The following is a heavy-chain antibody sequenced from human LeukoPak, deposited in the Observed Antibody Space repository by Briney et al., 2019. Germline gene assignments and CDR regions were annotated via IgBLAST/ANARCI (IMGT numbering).Heavy chain of an antibody. D-gene: IGHD6-13*01. CDR1: GFTFNSYA. CDR2: ISGSGGNT. J-gene: IGHJ4*02. Sequence: GGSLRLSCAASGFTFNSYAMSWVREAPGKGLEWVSSISGSGGNTHYAVSVKGRITISRDNSKNTLYLQMNSLRAEDTARYFCAKRSSPGTYYFDSWGQGTLVTVSS. V-gene: IGHV3-23*01. CDR3: AKRSSPGTYYFDS.